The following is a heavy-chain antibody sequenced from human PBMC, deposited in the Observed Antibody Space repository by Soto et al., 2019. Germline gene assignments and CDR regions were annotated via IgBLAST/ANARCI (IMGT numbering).Heavy chain of an antibody. J-gene: IGHJ4*02. CDR1: GFSLSTSGVG. Sequence: QITLKESGPTLVKPTQTLTLTCTFSGFSLSTSGVGVGWIRQPPGKALEWLALIYWDDDKRYSPCLKSRRTITKATSKNQVVLTMTNMDPLDTATYYCAHSFFTVAAPYSFDYWGQGTLVTVSS. V-gene: IGHV2-5*02. CDR3: AHSFFTVAAPYSFDY. CDR2: IYWDDDK. D-gene: IGHD6-19*01.